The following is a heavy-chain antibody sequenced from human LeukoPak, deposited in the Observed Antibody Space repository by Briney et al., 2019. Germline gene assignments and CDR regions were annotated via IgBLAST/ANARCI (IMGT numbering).Heavy chain of an antibody. CDR2: INHSGST. CDR3: AKEGLDAFDI. CDR1: GGSFSGYY. V-gene: IGHV4-34*01. Sequence: SETLSLTCAVYGGSFSGYYWSWIRQPPGKGLEWIGEINHSGSTNYNPSLKSRVTISVDTSKNQFSLKLSSVTAADTAVYYCAKEGLDAFDIWGQGTMVTVSS. J-gene: IGHJ3*02. D-gene: IGHD5/OR15-5a*01.